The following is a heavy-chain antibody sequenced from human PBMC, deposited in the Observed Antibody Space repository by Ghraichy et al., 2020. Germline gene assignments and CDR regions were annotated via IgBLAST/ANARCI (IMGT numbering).Heavy chain of an antibody. Sequence: SETLSLTCTVSGGSINSYYFTWIRQPPGKGLEWIGNIYFSGTTNYKPSLKSRVTISIDMSRSQVSLKLRSVTAADTALYYCARHSGSKQPPVFWGPGTLVTVSS. CDR1: GGSINSYY. CDR3: ARHSGSKQPPVF. V-gene: IGHV4-59*08. D-gene: IGHD1/OR15-1a*01. CDR2: IYFSGTT. J-gene: IGHJ4*02.